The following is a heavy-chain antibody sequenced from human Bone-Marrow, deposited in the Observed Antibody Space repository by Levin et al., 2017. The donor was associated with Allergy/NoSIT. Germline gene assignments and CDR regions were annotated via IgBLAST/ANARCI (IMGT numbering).Heavy chain of an antibody. J-gene: IGHJ3*02. CDR3: ARLRFVEWLLPPDAFDI. Sequence: ASVKVSCKASGHSLPGHYLHWVRQAPGQGLEWMGRINPNAGGTNYAQSFEGRVTMTRDTSINTVYMELSRLRSDDTAVYYCARLRFVEWLLPPDAFDIWGQGTLVTVSS. V-gene: IGHV1-2*06. D-gene: IGHD3-3*01. CDR1: GHSLPGHY. CDR2: INPNAGGT.